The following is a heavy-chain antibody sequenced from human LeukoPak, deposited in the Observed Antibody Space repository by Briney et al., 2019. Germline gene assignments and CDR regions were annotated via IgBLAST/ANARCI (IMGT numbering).Heavy chain of an antibody. Sequence: GGSLRLSCAASGFSFNNYYMTWIRQAPGKGLEWVSAISGSGGSTYYADSVKGRFTISRDNSKNTLYLQMNSLRAEDTAVYYCAKDITRYYYDSQKAYWGQGTLVTVSS. CDR1: GFSFNNYY. D-gene: IGHD3-22*01. CDR2: ISGSGGST. J-gene: IGHJ4*02. V-gene: IGHV3-23*01. CDR3: AKDITRYYYDSQKAY.